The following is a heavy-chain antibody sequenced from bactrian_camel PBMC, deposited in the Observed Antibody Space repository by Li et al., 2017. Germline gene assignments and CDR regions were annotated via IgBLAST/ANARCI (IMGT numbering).Heavy chain of an antibody. Sequence: HVQLVESGGGSVQPGGSLTLSCAASGQMYDTTYCMGWFRQAPGKEREVVAAIFTAAGDTHYAASVKGRFTISQASAKNTVTLQMNSLKPEDTAMYYCAAGIMWCGLAQSEYDYWGQGTQVTVS. V-gene: IGHV3S54*01. J-gene: IGHJ4*01. CDR2: IFTAAGDT. D-gene: IGHD2*01. CDR1: GQMYDTTYC. CDR3: AAGIMWCGLAQSEYDY.